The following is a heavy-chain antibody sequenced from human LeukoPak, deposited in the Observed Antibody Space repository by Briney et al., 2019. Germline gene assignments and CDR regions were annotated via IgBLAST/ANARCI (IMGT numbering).Heavy chain of an antibody. V-gene: IGHV4-34*01. CDR3: ASLSSGWYNDY. D-gene: IGHD6-19*01. J-gene: IGHJ4*02. Sequence: KPSETLSLTCAVYGGSFSGYYWSWIRQPPGKGLEWIGEINHSGSTYYNPSLKSRVTISVDTSKNQFSLKLSSVTAADTAVYYCASLSSGWYNDYWGQGTLVTVSS. CDR1: GGSFSGYY. CDR2: INHSGST.